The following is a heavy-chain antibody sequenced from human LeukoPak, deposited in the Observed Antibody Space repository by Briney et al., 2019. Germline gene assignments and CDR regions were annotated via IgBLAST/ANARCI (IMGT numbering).Heavy chain of an antibody. CDR3: AKPNIAVAGYYFDY. D-gene: IGHD6-19*01. CDR2: ISGDGGST. Sequence: GGSLRLSCAASGFTFDDYAMHWVRQAPGKGLEWVSLISGDGGSTYYADSVKGRFTISRDNSKNSLYLQMNSLRTEDTALYYCAKPNIAVAGYYFDYWGQGTLVTASS. J-gene: IGHJ4*02. V-gene: IGHV3-43*02. CDR1: GFTFDDYA.